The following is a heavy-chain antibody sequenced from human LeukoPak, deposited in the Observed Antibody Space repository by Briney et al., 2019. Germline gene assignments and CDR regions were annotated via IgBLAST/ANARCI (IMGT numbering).Heavy chain of an antibody. Sequence: PSETLSLTCTVSGGSISSGSYYWSWIRQPAGKGLEWIGRIYTSGSTNYNPSLKSRVTISVDTSKNQFSLKLSSVTAADTAVYYCAREDRRSDFWSGYYEWYFDYRGQGTLVTVSS. D-gene: IGHD3-3*01. CDR3: AREDRRSDFWSGYYEWYFDY. V-gene: IGHV4-61*02. CDR2: IYTSGST. CDR1: GGSISSGSYY. J-gene: IGHJ4*02.